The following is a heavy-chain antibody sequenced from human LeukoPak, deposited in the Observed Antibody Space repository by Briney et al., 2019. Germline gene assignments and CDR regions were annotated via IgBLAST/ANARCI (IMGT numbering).Heavy chain of an antibody. CDR1: GGSISSSSYY. CDR2: IYYSGST. V-gene: IGHV4-39*07. D-gene: IGHD3-3*01. J-gene: IGHJ4*02. CDR3: ARSIFGVVIIRY. Sequence: NPSETLSLTCTVSGGSISSSSYYWGWIRQPPGKGLEWIGSIYYSGSTYYNPSLKSRVTISVDTSKNQFSLKLSSVTAADTAVYYCARSIFGVVIIRYWGQGTLVTVSS.